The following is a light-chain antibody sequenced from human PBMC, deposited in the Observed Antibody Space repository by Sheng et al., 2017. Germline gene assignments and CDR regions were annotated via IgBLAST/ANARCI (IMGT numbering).Light chain of an antibody. CDR1: QDIGSTY. Sequence: EIVLTQSPDTLSLSPGERATLSCRASQDIGSTYLAWYQQKPGQLARLVMFDTSTRASGIPDTFTGSGSGTDFTLTISRLEPEDFAVYYCHQYNNWPPLFTFGPGTKVDIK. CDR2: DTS. V-gene: IGKV3D-20*02. CDR3: HQYNNWPPLFT. J-gene: IGKJ3*01.